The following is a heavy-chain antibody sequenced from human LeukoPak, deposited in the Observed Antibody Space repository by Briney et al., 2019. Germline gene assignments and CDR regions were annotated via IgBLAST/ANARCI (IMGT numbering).Heavy chain of an antibody. D-gene: IGHD3-22*01. CDR2: IYYSGST. CDR1: GGSISSGDYY. J-gene: IGHJ4*02. CDR3: ARGYYYDSSGYYFDY. V-gene: IGHV4-30-4*01. Sequence: SQTLFLTCTVSGGSISSGDYYWSWIRQPPGKGLEWIGYIYYSGSTYYNPSLKSRVTISVDTSKNQFSLKLSSVTAADTAVYYCARGYYYDSSGYYFDYWGQGTLVTVSS.